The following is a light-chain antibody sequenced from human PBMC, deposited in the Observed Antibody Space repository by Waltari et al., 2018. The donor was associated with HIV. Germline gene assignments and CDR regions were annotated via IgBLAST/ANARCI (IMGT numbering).Light chain of an antibody. J-gene: IGKJ3*01. CDR2: STS. V-gene: IGKV1-39*01. CDR1: QNIYTY. CDR3: QQSYNFPLT. Sequence: DIQMTQSPSSLSASVGDRVTITCRASQNIYTYLNWYQQKRGNAPKRLTYSTSSLQSGVPSRFTGGGSGTDFTLTINSLQPEDFATYYCQQSYNFPLTFGPGTTV.